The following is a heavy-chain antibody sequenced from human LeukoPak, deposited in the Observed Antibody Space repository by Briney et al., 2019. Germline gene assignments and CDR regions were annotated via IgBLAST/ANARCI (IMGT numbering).Heavy chain of an antibody. CDR3: ARGLRPMRYFEY. Sequence: GESLKISCQGSGYSFTSYWIGWVRQMPGKGLEWMGTIFPSDSDTRYSPSFQGQVTISADKSISTAYLQWSSLKASDTAMYFCARGLRPMRYFEYWGQGTLVTVSS. J-gene: IGHJ4*02. CDR1: GYSFTSYW. V-gene: IGHV5-51*01. D-gene: IGHD3-3*01. CDR2: IFPSDSDT.